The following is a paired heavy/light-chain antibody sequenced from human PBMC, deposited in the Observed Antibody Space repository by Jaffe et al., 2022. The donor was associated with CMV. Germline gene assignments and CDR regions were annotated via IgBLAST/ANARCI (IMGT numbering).Heavy chain of an antibody. CDR2: IYYSGST. CDR1: GGSISSSSYY. J-gene: IGHJ5*02. V-gene: IGHV4-39*01. D-gene: IGHD5-18*01. Sequence: QLQLQESGPGLVKPSETLSLTCTVSGGSISSSSYYWGWIRQPPGKGLEWIGSIYYSGSTYYNPSLKSRVTISVDTSKNQFSLKLSSVTAADTAVYYCARHRVVPRGGVWIQLLRDRRNWFDPWGQGTLVTVSS. CDR3: ARHRVVPRGGVWIQLLRDRRNWFDP.
Light chain of an antibody. CDR2: DAS. CDR3: QQYDNLLIT. V-gene: IGKV1-33*01. J-gene: IGKJ5*01. Sequence: DIQMTQSPSSLSASVGDRVTITCQASQDISNYLNWYQQKPGKAPKLLIYDASNLETGVPSRFSGSGSGTDFTFTISSLQPEDIATYYCQQYDNLLITFGQGTRLEIK. CDR1: QDISNY.